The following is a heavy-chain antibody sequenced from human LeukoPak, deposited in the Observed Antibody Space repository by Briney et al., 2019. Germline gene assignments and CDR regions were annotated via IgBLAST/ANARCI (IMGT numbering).Heavy chain of an antibody. J-gene: IGHJ4*02. Sequence: SETLSLTCAVFGGSLSGYYWSWIRQSPGRGLEWIGYIYHSGSTYYNPSLKSRVTISVDRSKNQFSLKLSSVTAADTAVYYCARDRDRFGELYYWGQGTLVTVSS. CDR3: ARDRDRFGELYY. V-gene: IGHV4-34*01. CDR2: IYHSGST. D-gene: IGHD3-10*01. CDR1: GGSLSGYY.